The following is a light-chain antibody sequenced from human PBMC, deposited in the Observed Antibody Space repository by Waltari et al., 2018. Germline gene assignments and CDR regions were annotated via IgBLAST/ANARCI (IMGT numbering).Light chain of an antibody. CDR2: GAS. Sequence: EIVLTQSPGTPSLSPGERATLSCRASQSVGRTLAWYQQRPGQAPRLLIYGASSRAADIPDRFAGSGSGTDFSLTINRLEPEDFAVYYCQHYMRLPVSFGQGTKVEIK. CDR3: QHYMRLPVS. CDR1: QSVGRT. V-gene: IGKV3-20*01. J-gene: IGKJ1*01.